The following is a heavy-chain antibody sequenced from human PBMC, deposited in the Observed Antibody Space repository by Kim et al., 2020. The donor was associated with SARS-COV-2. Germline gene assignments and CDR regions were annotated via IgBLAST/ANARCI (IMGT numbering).Heavy chain of an antibody. Sequence: YANSVDGGFVISRENSKNTLSLQTNSLRFEDTAVYYCAKSPTTVTSLGHYWGQGTLVTVSP. V-gene: IGHV3-30-3*02. CDR3: AKSPTTVTSLGHY. D-gene: IGHD4-4*01. J-gene: IGHJ4*02.